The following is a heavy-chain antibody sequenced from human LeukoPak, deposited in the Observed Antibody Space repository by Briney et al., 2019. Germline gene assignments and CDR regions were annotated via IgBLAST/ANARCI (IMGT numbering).Heavy chain of an antibody. Sequence: GGSLRLSCAASGFTFSSYSMNWVRQAPGKGLEWVSSISSSSIYIYYTDSVKGRFTISRDNAKNSLYLQMSSLRAEDTAVYYCAKDSGVGFGELLPDYWGQGTLVTVSS. CDR3: AKDSGVGFGELLPDY. CDR2: ISSSSIYI. CDR1: GFTFSSYS. J-gene: IGHJ4*02. D-gene: IGHD3-10*01. V-gene: IGHV3-21*01.